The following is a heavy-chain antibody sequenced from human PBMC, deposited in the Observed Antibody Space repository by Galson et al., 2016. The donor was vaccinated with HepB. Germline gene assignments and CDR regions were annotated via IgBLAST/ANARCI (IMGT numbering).Heavy chain of an antibody. J-gene: IGHJ3*02. V-gene: IGHV4-4*08. D-gene: IGHD3-16*01. CDR3: AMLKGVGPSPEQNAFDI. CDR2: SSR. CDR1: GGSISGFY. Sequence: SETLSLTCTVSGGSISGFYWNWIRQPPGKGLEWIGYSSRYNPSLKNRATISIDTSKNQVSLNLNSLTAADTAVYYCAMLKGVGPSPEQNAFDIWGQGTMVTVSS.